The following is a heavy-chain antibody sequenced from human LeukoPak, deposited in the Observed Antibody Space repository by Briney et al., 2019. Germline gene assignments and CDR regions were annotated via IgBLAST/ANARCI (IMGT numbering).Heavy chain of an antibody. Sequence: PSQTLSLTCTVSGGSISSGDYYWSWIRQPPGKGLEWIGYIYHSGSTYYNPSLKSRVTISVDRSKNQFSLKLSSVTAADTAVYYCYGGDSSGYYPNDYWGQGTLVTVSS. D-gene: IGHD3-22*01. CDR3: YGGDSSGYYPNDY. J-gene: IGHJ4*02. V-gene: IGHV4-30-4*03. CDR1: GGSISSGDYY. CDR2: IYHSGST.